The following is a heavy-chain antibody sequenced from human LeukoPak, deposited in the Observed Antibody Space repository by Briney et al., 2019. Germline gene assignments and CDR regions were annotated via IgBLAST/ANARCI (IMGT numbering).Heavy chain of an antibody. CDR3: ARGPSGYHNT. V-gene: IGHV3-7*01. J-gene: IGHJ4*02. CDR1: GFTFTNYW. CDR2: IKQDGSEK. D-gene: IGHD5-12*01. Sequence: GGSLRLSCAASGFTFTNYWMSWVRQAPGKGLELVANIKQDGSEKYYVDSVKGRFTISRDNAKNSLYLQMNSLRAEDTAVYYCARGPSGYHNTGGQGTLVTVSS.